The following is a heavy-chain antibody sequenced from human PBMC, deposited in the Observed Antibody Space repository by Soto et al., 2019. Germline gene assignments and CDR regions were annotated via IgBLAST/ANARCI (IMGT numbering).Heavy chain of an antibody. CDR1: GGPITSGGYS. Sequence: SEALSLTCAVSGGPITSGGYSWSWIRQPPGKGLEWIGYIYHSGGTYYNPSLKSRVTLSIDRTKKQFSLKLKSVTAADTAVYFCARTMTTSGWFDPWGQGTLVTVSS. J-gene: IGHJ5*02. V-gene: IGHV4-30-2*01. CDR3: ARTMTTSGWFDP. CDR2: IYHSGGT. D-gene: IGHD4-17*01.